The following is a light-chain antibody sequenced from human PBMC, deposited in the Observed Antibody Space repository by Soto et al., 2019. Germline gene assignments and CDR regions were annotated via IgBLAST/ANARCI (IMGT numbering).Light chain of an antibody. CDR1: QGISNY. J-gene: IGKJ1*01. CDR3: QKYQSAPWT. V-gene: IGKV1-27*01. Sequence: DIPMTQSPSSLSASVGDRVTITCRASQGISNYLAWYQQKPGKVPKLLIYGASTLLSGVPSRFSGSGSGTDFTLTIISLQPEDVATYYCQKYQSAPWTFGQGTKVEIK. CDR2: GAS.